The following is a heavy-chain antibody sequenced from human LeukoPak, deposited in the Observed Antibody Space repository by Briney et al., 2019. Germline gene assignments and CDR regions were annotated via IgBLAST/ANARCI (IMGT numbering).Heavy chain of an antibody. D-gene: IGHD6-19*01. CDR2: INPNSGGT. Sequence: GASVKVSCKASGYTFTGYYMHWVRQAPGQRLEWMGWINPNSGGTNYAQKFQGRVTMTRDTSISTAYMELRRLRSDDTAVYYCARDTYSSGWYGDYWGQGTLVTVSS. CDR3: ARDTYSSGWYGDY. V-gene: IGHV1-2*02. J-gene: IGHJ4*02. CDR1: GYTFTGYY.